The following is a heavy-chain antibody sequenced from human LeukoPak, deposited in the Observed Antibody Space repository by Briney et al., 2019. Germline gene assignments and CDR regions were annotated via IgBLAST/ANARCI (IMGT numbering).Heavy chain of an antibody. CDR1: GVPFAGLA. V-gene: IGHV3-23*01. CDR3: ATSYFGSVY. J-gene: IGHJ4*02. D-gene: IGHD3-10*01. Sequence: WRSFTSPARSLGVPFAGLANTGGRPAPGKGLEWVSAISGSGGSTYYADSVKGRFTISRDNSKNTLYLQMNSLRAEDTAVYYCATSYFGSVYWGQGTLVTVSS. CDR2: ISGSGGST.